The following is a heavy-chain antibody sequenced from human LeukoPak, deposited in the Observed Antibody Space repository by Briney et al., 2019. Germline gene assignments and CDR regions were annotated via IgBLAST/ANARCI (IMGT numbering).Heavy chain of an antibody. CDR1: GGTFSSYA. CDR3: ARGDIVVVVAATPLKNWFDP. Sequence: ASVKVSCKASGGTFSSYAISWVRQAPGQGLEWMGGIIPIFGTANYAQKFQGRVTITTDESTSTAYMELSSLRSEDTAVYYCARGDIVVVVAATPLKNWFDPWGQGTLVTVSS. J-gene: IGHJ5*02. V-gene: IGHV1-69*05. CDR2: IIPIFGTA. D-gene: IGHD2-15*01.